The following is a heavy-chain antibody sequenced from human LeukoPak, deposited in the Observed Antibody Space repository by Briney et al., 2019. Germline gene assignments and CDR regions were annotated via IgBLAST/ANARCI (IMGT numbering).Heavy chain of an antibody. CDR1: GGSISSYY. CDR3: ARGRYYYDSIRGLLNYYYYYMDV. Sequence: PSETLSLTCTVSGGSISSYYWSWIRQPAGKGLEWIGRIYTSGSTNYNPSLKNRVTISGDTSKNQFSLKLSSVTAADTAVYYCARGRYYYDSIRGLLNYYYYYMDVWGKGTTVTVSS. V-gene: IGHV4-4*07. CDR2: IYTSGST. J-gene: IGHJ6*03. D-gene: IGHD3-22*01.